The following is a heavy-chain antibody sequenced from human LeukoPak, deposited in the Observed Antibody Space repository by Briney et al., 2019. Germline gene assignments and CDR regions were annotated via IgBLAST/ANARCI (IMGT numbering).Heavy chain of an antibody. CDR2: ISGSGGST. CDR3: AKGLNDYVWGSYRPLDY. J-gene: IGHJ4*02. CDR1: GFTFSSYA. Sequence: GGSLRLSCAASGFTFSSYAMSWVRQAPGKGLEWVSAISGSGGSTYYADSVKGRFTISRDNSKNTLYLQMNSLRAEDTAVYYCAKGLNDYVWGSYRPLDYWGQGTLSPSPQ. V-gene: IGHV3-23*01. D-gene: IGHD3-16*02.